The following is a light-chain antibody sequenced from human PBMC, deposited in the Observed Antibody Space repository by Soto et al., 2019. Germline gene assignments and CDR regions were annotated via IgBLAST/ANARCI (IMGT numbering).Light chain of an antibody. CDR2: DAS. J-gene: IGKJ4*01. V-gene: IGKV1-33*01. Sequence: DIQMTQSPSSLSASVGDRVTITCQASHDISDFLNWYQQKPGKAPKLLIYDASNMETGVPSRFSGSGSGTDFTFTISSLQPEDIATYYCQQYGNLPLIFGGGTKVDIK. CDR3: QQYGNLPLI. CDR1: HDISDF.